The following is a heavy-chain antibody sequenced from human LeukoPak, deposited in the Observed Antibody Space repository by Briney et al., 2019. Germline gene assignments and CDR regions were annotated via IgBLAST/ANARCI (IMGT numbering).Heavy chain of an antibody. V-gene: IGHV3-15*01. CDR2: IRSKTDGGTT. J-gene: IGHJ3*02. CDR1: GFTFSNAW. Sequence: GGSLRLSCAASGFTFSNAWMSWVRQAPGKGLEWVGRIRSKTDGGTTDYAAPVKGRFTISRDDSKNTPYLQMNSLKTEDTAVYYCTTEDSGVWGSYRDAFDIWGQGTMVTVSS. D-gene: IGHD3-16*02. CDR3: TTEDSGVWGSYRDAFDI.